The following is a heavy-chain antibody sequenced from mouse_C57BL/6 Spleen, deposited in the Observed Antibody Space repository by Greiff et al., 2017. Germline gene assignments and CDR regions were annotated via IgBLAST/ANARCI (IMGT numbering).Heavy chain of an antibody. V-gene: IGHV5-4*01. CDR3: ARETRDYLDY. CDR2: ISDGGSYT. CDR1: GFTFSSYA. J-gene: IGHJ2*01. Sequence: DVMLVESGGGLVKPGGSLKLSCAASGFTFSSYAMSWVRQTPEKRLEWVATISDGGSYTYYPDNVTGRFTISRENVKNNLYLQMGDLKTEDTARYYCARETRDYLDYWGQGTTLTVSS.